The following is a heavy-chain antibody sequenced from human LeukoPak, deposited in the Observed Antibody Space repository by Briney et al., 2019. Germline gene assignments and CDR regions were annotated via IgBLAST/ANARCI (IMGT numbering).Heavy chain of an antibody. V-gene: IGHV1-2*02. CDR1: GYTFTGYY. J-gene: IGHJ1*01. Sequence: ASVKVSCKASGYTFTGYYMHWVRQAPGQGVEWMGWINPNSGGTNYAQKFQGRVTMTRDTSISTAYMELSRLRSDDTAVYYCARDGTLTGYYLYFQHWGQGTLVTVSS. D-gene: IGHD3-9*01. CDR3: ARDGTLTGYYLYFQH. CDR2: INPNSGGT.